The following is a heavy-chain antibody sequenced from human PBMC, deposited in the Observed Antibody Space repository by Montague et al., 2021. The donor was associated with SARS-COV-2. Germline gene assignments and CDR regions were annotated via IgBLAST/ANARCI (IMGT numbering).Heavy chain of an antibody. CDR1: GGSVSSSPYY. Sequence: SETLSLTCTVSGGSVSSSPYYWGLIRQPPGRGLECVGSISYSGRTYFSPSLKSRLTISVDSSENQFSLRLSSVTAADTAVYYCASSYYYGSGTYVYNYYMDVWGKGTTVTVSS. D-gene: IGHD3-10*01. V-gene: IGHV4-39*01. J-gene: IGHJ6*03. CDR2: ISYSGRT. CDR3: ASSYYYGSGTYVYNYYMDV.